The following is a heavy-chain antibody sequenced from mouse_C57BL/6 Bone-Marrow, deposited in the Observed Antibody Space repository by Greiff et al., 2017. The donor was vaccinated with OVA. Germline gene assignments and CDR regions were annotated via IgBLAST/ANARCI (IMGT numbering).Heavy chain of an antibody. CDR1: GYTFTSYW. CDR3: ARGPVPPWFAY. V-gene: IGHV1-59*01. Sequence: QVQLQQPGAELVRPGTSVKLSCKASGYTFTSYWMHWVKQRPGQGLEWIGVIDPSDSYTNYNQKFKGKATLTVDTSSSTAYMQLSSLTSEDSAVYYCARGPVPPWFAYWGQGTLVTVSA. CDR2: IDPSDSYT. D-gene: IGHD5-1*01. J-gene: IGHJ3*01.